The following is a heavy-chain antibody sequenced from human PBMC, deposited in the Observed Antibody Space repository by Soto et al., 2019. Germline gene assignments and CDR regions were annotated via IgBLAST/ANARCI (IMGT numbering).Heavy chain of an antibody. V-gene: IGHV3-30*18. CDR1: GFTFSSYG. CDR2: ISYDGSDK. J-gene: IGHJ6*02. CDR3: AKMPGTTVALYYYYGMDV. D-gene: IGHD4-17*01. Sequence: GGSLRLSCAAPGFTFSSYGMHWVRQAPGKGLEWVAVISYDGSDKYYADSVKGRFTISRDNSKNTLYLQMNSLRAEDTAVYYCAKMPGTTVALYYYYGMDVWGQGTTVTVSS.